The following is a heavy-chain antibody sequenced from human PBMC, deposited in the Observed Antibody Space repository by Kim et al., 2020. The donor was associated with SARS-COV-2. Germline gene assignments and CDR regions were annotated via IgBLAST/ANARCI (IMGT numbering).Heavy chain of an antibody. Sequence: GGSLRLSCAASGFTFSVSAMHWVRQASGKGLEWVGRIRSKADGYATTYAASVKGRFNISRDDSKNTAYLQMDSLKTEDSAVYYCTRQSSSPDLWGQGTL. CDR1: GFTFSVSA. CDR2: IRSKADGYAT. CDR3: TRQSSSPDL. D-gene: IGHD6-13*01. V-gene: IGHV3-73*01. J-gene: IGHJ5*02.